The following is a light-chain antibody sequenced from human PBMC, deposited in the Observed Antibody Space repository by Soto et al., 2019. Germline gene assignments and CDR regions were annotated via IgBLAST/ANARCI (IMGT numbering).Light chain of an antibody. J-gene: IGKJ5*01. Sequence: DIQMTQSPSSVSASVGDRVTITCRASQGINSWLAWYQQKPGKAPTLLIYAASSLQSGVPSRFSGSGSGTDFPLTISSLQPEDFATYCCQQANSFPITFGQGTRLEIK. CDR3: QQANSFPIT. CDR2: AAS. CDR1: QGINSW. V-gene: IGKV1-12*01.